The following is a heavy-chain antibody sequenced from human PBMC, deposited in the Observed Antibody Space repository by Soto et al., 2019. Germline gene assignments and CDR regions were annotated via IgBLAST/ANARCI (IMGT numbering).Heavy chain of an antibody. CDR2: IYYSGST. D-gene: IGHD1-26*01. Sequence: PSETLSLTCTVSGGSISSSSYYWCWIRQPPGKGLEWIGSIYYSGSTYYNPSLKSRVTISVDTSKNQFSLKLSSVTAADTAVYYCARRSGSYYVDYWGQGTLVTVSS. CDR3: ARRSGSYYVDY. V-gene: IGHV4-39*01. J-gene: IGHJ4*02. CDR1: GGSISSSSYY.